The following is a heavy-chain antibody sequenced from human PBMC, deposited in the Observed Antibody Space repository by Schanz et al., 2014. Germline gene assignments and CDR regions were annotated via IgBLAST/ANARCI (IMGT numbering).Heavy chain of an antibody. D-gene: IGHD3-22*01. CDR2: IIPILGME. J-gene: IGHJ3*02. Sequence: QVQLVQSGAEVKKPGSSVKVSCKASGGTFSSYAFSWVRQAPGQGLEWMGKIIPILGMENYAQKFQGRVTITADLSTSTDSLDLSSVRYDDTAVYYCARDIQSHYDTSGPVGAFDIWGQGTVVTVSS. CDR1: GGTFSSYA. V-gene: IGHV1-69*04. CDR3: ARDIQSHYDTSGPVGAFDI.